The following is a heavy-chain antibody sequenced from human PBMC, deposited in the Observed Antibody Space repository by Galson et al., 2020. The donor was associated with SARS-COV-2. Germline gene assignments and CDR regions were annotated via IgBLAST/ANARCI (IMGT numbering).Heavy chain of an antibody. Sequence: GGSLRLSCTASGFTFSSYGMHWVRQAPGKGLEWVAVIWYDGSNKYYADSVKGRFTISRDNSKNTLYLQMNSLRAEDTAVYYCARDPGLGTTLYYYYGMDVWGQGTTVTVSS. D-gene: IGHD1-1*01. J-gene: IGHJ6*02. CDR3: ARDPGLGTTLYYYYGMDV. CDR1: GFTFSSYG. CDR2: IWYDGSNK. V-gene: IGHV3-33*01.